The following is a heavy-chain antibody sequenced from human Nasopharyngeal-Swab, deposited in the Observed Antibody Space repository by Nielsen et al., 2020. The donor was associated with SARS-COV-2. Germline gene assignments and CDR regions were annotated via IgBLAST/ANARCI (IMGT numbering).Heavy chain of an antibody. Sequence: GESLKISCAASGFTFSDYYMSWIRQAPGKGLECISYISGSGGTIYYGDSMKGRFTISRDTAKNSLYLQMNSLRAEDTAVYYCARDRANWDFDYWGQGTLVTVSS. CDR1: GFTFSDYY. CDR2: ISGSGGTI. D-gene: IGHD7-27*01. V-gene: IGHV3-11*04. CDR3: ARDRANWDFDY. J-gene: IGHJ4*02.